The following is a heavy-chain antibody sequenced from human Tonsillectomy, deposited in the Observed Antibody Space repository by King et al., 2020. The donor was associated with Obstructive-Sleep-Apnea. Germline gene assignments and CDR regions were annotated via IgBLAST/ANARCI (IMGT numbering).Heavy chain of an antibody. V-gene: IGHV3-23*04. Sequence: VQLVESGGGLVQPGGSLRLSCAASGFTFSSYAMSWVRQAPGKGLEWVSAISGSGGSTYYADSVKGRFTISRDNSKNTLYLQMNSLRAGDTAVSYCAKDLETPWVVAATLDAFDIWGQGTMVTVSS. CDR3: AKDLETPWVVAATLDAFDI. D-gene: IGHD2-15*01. CDR1: GFTFSSYA. CDR2: ISGSGGST. J-gene: IGHJ3*02.